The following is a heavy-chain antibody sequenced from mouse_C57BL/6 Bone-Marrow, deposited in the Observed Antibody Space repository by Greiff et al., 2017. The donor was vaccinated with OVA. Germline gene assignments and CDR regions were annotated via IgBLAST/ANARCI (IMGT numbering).Heavy chain of an antibody. Sequence: VKLMESGPGLVAPSQSLSITCTASGFSLTSYGVSWVRQPPGKGLEWMGGIWGDGSTNYHSALISRLSISKDNSKSQVFLILNSLLTDDTATYYCAKTGFFITSFAYWGQGTLVTVSA. CDR2: IWGDGST. CDR1: GFSLTSYG. J-gene: IGHJ3*01. V-gene: IGHV2-3*01. CDR3: AKTGFFITSFAY. D-gene: IGHD1-1*01.